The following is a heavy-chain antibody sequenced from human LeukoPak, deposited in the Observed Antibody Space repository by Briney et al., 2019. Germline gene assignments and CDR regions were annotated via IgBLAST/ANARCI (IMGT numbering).Heavy chain of an antibody. Sequence: GGSLRLSCAASGFTFSNAWMSWVRQAPGKGLVWVSRINSDGSSTSYADSVKGRFTISRDNAKNTLYLQMNSLRAEDTAVYYCAREGDSYYYGMDVWGQGTTVTVSS. J-gene: IGHJ6*02. CDR1: GFTFSNAW. CDR3: AREGDSYYYGMDV. D-gene: IGHD2-21*02. CDR2: INSDGSST. V-gene: IGHV3-74*01.